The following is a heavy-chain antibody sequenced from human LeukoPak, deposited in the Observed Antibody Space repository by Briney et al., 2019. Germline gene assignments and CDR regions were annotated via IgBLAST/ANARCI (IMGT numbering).Heavy chain of an antibody. Sequence: GGSLRLSCAASGFTFSSYEMTWVRQAPGKGLEGVSYISSSGSTIYYADFVKGRFTISRDNAKNSLYLQMNSLRAEDTAVYYCARYDSSLYFDYWGQGTLVTVSS. J-gene: IGHJ4*02. V-gene: IGHV3-48*03. CDR3: ARYDSSLYFDY. CDR1: GFTFSSYE. CDR2: ISSSGSTI. D-gene: IGHD3-22*01.